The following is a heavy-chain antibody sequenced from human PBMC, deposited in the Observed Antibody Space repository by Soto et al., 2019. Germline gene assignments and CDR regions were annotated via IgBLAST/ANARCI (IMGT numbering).Heavy chain of an antibody. CDR1: GYTFTNYY. CDR2: INPSGGST. D-gene: IGHD2-21*01. V-gene: IGHV1-46*01. J-gene: IGHJ6*02. CDR3: AREPLPTYYYYGMDV. Sequence: ASVKVSCKTSGYTFTNYYMQWVRQAPGQGLEWMGIINPSGGSTSYAQKFRGRVTMTRDTSTSTFYMELSSLSSEDTAVYYCAREPLPTYYYYGMDVWGQGTTVTVSS.